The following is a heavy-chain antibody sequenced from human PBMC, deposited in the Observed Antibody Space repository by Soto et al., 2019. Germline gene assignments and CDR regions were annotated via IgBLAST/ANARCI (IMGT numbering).Heavy chain of an antibody. Sequence: SETLSLTCTVSGDSMSRYFWSWIRQPPGKGLEWIGYIYYTGTTNYNPSLKSRVTILLDTPKNQFSLKVVSLTAADTAFYYCARGRGGTYDAFDIWGQGALVTVSS. CDR3: ARGRGGTYDAFDI. V-gene: IGHV4-59*01. CDR2: IYYTGTT. D-gene: IGHD1-26*01. J-gene: IGHJ3*02. CDR1: GDSMSRYF.